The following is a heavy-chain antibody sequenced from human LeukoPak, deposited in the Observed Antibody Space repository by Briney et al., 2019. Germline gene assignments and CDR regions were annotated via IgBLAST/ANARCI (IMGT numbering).Heavy chain of an antibody. V-gene: IGHV3-23*01. Sequence: GGSLRLSCAASGFTFSSYAMSWVRQAPGKGLKWASAIRGSGGSTYYADSVKGRFTISRDNSKNTLYLQMNSLRAEDTAVYYCAKDRAYYDILTGGDYYYGMDVWGQGTTVTVSS. D-gene: IGHD3-9*01. CDR2: IRGSGGST. CDR1: GFTFSSYA. CDR3: AKDRAYYDILTGGDYYYGMDV. J-gene: IGHJ6*02.